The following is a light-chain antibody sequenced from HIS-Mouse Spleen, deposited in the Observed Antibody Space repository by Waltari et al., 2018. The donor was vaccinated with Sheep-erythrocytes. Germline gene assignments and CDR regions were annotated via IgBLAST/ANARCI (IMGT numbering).Light chain of an antibody. CDR1: SSDGGSYNL. Sequence: QSALTPPASVSGSPGQSITIPCTGTSSDGGSYNLVSWYQQHPGKAPKLMIYEGSKRPSGVSNRFSGSKSGNTASLTISGLQAEDEADYYCCSYAGSSTPWVFGGGTKLTVL. J-gene: IGLJ3*02. CDR2: EGS. V-gene: IGLV2-23*01. CDR3: CSYAGSSTPWV.